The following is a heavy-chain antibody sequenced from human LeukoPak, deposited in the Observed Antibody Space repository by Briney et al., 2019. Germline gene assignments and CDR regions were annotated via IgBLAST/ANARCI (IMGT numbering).Heavy chain of an antibody. CDR1: GFTFSNYA. J-gene: IGHJ4*02. CDR3: ARDPPYGVSNVRSGYQDY. Sequence: GGSLRLSCAVSGFTFSNYAMSWVRQAPGKGLEWVSAISGSGGNTYYADSVKGRFTISRDNSKNTLYLQMNSLRAEDTAVYYCARDPPYGVSNVRSGYQDYWGQGTLVTVSS. V-gene: IGHV3-23*01. CDR2: ISGSGGNT. D-gene: IGHD3-3*01.